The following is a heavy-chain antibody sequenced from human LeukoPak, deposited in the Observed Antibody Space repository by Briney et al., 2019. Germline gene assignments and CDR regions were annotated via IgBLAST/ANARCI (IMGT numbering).Heavy chain of an antibody. CDR3: ARDKYQLPYEIDY. D-gene: IGHD2-2*01. CDR2: INTNTRNP. J-gene: IGHJ4*02. CDR1: GYTFTSYG. V-gene: IGHV7-4-1*02. Sequence: ASVKVSCKASGYTFTSYGIGWVRQAPGQGLEWMGWINTNTRNPTYAQGFTGRFVFSLDTSLSTAYLQISSLKAEDTAVYYCARDKYQLPYEIDYWGQGTLVTVSS.